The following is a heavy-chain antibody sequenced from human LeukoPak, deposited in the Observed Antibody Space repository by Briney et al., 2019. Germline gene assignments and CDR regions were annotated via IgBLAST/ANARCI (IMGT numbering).Heavy chain of an antibody. V-gene: IGHV4-59*08. CDR1: GGSISSYY. CDR2: IYYSGST. CDR3: ARRAYSAAYWKHFDY. J-gene: IGHJ4*02. Sequence: SETLSLTCTVSGGSISSYYWSWIRKPPGKGLEWLGYIYYSGSTNYNPSLKSRVTISVDTSKHQFSLKLNSVTAADTAVYFCARRAYSAAYWKHFDYWGQGTLVTVSS. D-gene: IGHD1-1*01.